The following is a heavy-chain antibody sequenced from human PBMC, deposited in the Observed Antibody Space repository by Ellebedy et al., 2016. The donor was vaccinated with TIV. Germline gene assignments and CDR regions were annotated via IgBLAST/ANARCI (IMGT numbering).Heavy chain of an antibody. Sequence: SETLSLXXTVSGGSISSYYWSWIRQPPGKGLEWIGYIYHSGSTYYNPSLKSRVTISVDRSKNQFSLKLSSVTAADTAVYYCARVDYLSIAARPDVLVGAFDIWGQGTMVTVSS. CDR2: IYHSGST. CDR1: GGSISSYY. CDR3: ARVDYLSIAARPDVLVGAFDI. J-gene: IGHJ3*02. V-gene: IGHV4-59*12. D-gene: IGHD6-6*01.